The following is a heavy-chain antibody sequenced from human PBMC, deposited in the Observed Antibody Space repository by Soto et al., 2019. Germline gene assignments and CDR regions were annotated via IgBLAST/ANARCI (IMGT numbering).Heavy chain of an antibody. CDR2: ISYSGSS. V-gene: IGHV4-59*01. Sequence: SETLSLTCTVSGGSNSSYYWSWIRQPPGKGLEWIGYISYSGSSTYNPSLRSRVTISVHTSKNQFDLSLKSVTAADTAVYYFARARNFLTGYYKGGFYYFDSWGQGTLVTVSS. D-gene: IGHD3-9*01. CDR3: ARARNFLTGYYKGGFYYFDS. J-gene: IGHJ4*02. CDR1: GGSNSSYY.